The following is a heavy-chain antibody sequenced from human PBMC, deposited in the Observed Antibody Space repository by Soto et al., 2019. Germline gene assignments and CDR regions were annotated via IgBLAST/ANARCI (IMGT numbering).Heavy chain of an antibody. CDR1: GFTFSTYA. D-gene: IGHD5-18*01. CDR2: ISYDGSNK. V-gene: IGHV3-30*04. J-gene: IGHJ4*02. CDR3: ARVGYSYGYAGGIYVY. Sequence: QVQLVESGGGVVQPGRSLRLSCAASGFTFSTYAMHWVRQAPGKGLEWVAVISYDGSNKYYADSVKGRFTISRDNSKNTLYLQMNSLRAEDTAVYYCARVGYSYGYAGGIYVYWGQGTLVTVSS.